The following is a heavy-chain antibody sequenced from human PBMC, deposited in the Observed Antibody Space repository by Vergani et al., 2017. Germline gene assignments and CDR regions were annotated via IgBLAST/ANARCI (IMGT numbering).Heavy chain of an antibody. V-gene: IGHV3-30*04. CDR1: GFTFSSYA. D-gene: IGHD3-10*01. CDR3: ARDSSEYYYGSGSSNADAFDI. CDR2: ISYDGRNK. J-gene: IGHJ3*02. Sequence: QVQLVESGGGVVPPGRSLRLSCAASGFTFSSYAMHWVRQAPGKGLEWVAVISYDGRNKYYADSVKGRFTISRDNSKNTLYLQMNSLRAEDTAVYYCARDSSEYYYGSGSSNADAFDIWGQGTMVTVSS.